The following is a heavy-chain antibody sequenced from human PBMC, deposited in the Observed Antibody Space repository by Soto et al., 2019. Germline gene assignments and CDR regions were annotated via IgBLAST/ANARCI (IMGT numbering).Heavy chain of an antibody. CDR3: AKDTYYHDSSGYYVFDY. D-gene: IGHD3-22*01. V-gene: IGHV3-30*18. CDR1: GSTFSSYG. J-gene: IGHJ4*02. Sequence: QVQLVESGGGVVQPGRSLRLSCAASGSTFSSYGMHWVRQAPGKGLEWVAAISYAGSNKNYADSVKGRFTISRDNSKNTLYLQMDSLRDEDTDVYYCAKDTYYHDSSGYYVFDYWGQGTLVTVSS. CDR2: ISYAGSNK.